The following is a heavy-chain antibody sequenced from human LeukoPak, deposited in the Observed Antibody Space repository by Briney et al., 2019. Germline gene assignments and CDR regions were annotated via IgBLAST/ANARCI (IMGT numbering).Heavy chain of an antibody. CDR1: GFTFSSYA. Sequence: PGGSLRLSCAASGFTFSSYAMSWVRQAPGKGLEWVANIKQDGSEKYYVDSVKGRFTISRDNAKNSLYLQMNSLRAEDTAVYYCARAYLTTVTPYYYYYMDVWGKGTTVTVSS. CDR2: IKQDGSEK. J-gene: IGHJ6*03. V-gene: IGHV3-7*01. CDR3: ARAYLTTVTPYYYYYMDV. D-gene: IGHD4-11*01.